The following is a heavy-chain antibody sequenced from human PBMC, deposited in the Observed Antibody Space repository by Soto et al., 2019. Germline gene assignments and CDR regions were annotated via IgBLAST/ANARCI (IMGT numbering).Heavy chain of an antibody. D-gene: IGHD5-18*01. CDR1: GGSVSSGSYY. CDR3: ARDPNSDGVYYGMDV. CDR2: IFYSGST. V-gene: IGHV4-61*01. Sequence: QVQLQESGPGLVKPSETLSLTCTVSGGSVSSGSYYWSWIRQPPENGLDWIGYIFYSGSTNYNPNLKSRVTISVDTSKTQFSMQLSSLNAADTAVYYCARDPNSDGVYYGMDVWGPGTTVTVSS. J-gene: IGHJ6*02.